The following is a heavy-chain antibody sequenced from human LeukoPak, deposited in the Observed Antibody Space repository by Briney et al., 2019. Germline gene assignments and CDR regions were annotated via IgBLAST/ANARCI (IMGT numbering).Heavy chain of an antibody. CDR2: IRYDGSNK. Sequence: GGSLRLSCAASGFTFSSYGMHWVRQAPGKGLEWVAFIRYDGSNKYYADSVKGRFTISRDNSKNTLYLQMNNLRAEDTAVYYCAKDRFEWELPSPPDYWGQGTLVTVSS. CDR3: AKDRFEWELPSPPDY. CDR1: GFTFSSYG. V-gene: IGHV3-30*02. D-gene: IGHD1-26*01. J-gene: IGHJ4*02.